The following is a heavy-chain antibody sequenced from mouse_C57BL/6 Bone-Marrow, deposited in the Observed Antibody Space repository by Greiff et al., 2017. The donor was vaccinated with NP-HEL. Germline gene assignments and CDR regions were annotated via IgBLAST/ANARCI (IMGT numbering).Heavy chain of an antibody. CDR3: ARVRTGRAYYFDY. J-gene: IGHJ2*01. CDR2: ISYDGSN. CDR1: GYSITSGYY. Sequence: VQLKQSGPGLVKPSQSLSLTCSVTGYSITSGYYWNWIRQFPGNKLEWMGYISYDGSNNYNPSLKNRISITRDTSKNQFFLKLNSVTTEDTATYYCARVRTGRAYYFDYWGQGTTLTVSS. V-gene: IGHV3-6*01. D-gene: IGHD4-1*01.